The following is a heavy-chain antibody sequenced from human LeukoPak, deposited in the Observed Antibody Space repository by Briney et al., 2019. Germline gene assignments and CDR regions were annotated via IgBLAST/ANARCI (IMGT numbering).Heavy chain of an antibody. CDR1: GGSISSSSYY. CDR2: IYYSGST. CDR3: ARRQEYYYGSGSYYTAPVH. V-gene: IGHV4-39*01. J-gene: IGHJ4*02. D-gene: IGHD3-10*01. Sequence: PSETLSLTCTVSGGSISSSSYYWGWIRQPPGKGLEWIGSIYYSGSTYYNPSLKSRVTISVDTSKNQFSLKLSSVTAADTAVYYCARRQEYYYGSGSYYTAPVHWGQGTLVTVSS.